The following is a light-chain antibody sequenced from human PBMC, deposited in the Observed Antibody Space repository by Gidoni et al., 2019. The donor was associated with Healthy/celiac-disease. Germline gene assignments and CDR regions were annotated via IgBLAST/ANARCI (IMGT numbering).Light chain of an antibody. J-gene: IGKJ4*01. CDR1: QSVSSSY. V-gene: IGKV3-20*01. Sequence: EMVLTHSPATLSLSPGERATLSCRASQSVSSSYLAWYQQKPAQTPRLLIYGASSGATGIPERFSGGGSGADFTLTISRLAPEDFAVYYWQQYGSSPPLTFGEGTKVEIK. CDR2: GAS. CDR3: QQYGSSPPLT.